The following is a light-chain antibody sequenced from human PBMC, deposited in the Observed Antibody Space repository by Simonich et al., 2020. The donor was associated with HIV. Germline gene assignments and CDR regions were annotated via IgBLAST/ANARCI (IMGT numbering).Light chain of an antibody. CDR1: QSVGSY. Sequence: EIVLTQSPATLSLSPGERSTLSCRASQSVGSYFAWYQQKPGQAPRLLIYGASTRATGIPARFSGSGSGTEFTLTISSLQSEDFAVYYCQQYNNWLPITFGQGTRLEIK. CDR2: GAS. J-gene: IGKJ5*01. CDR3: QQYNNWLPIT. V-gene: IGKV3-15*01.